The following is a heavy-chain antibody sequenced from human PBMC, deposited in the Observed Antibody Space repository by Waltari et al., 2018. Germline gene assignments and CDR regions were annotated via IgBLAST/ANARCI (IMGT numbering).Heavy chain of an antibody. CDR3: ARGGMGYCSSTSCYGAFDY. CDR2: ISAYNVNT. CDR1: GYTFTSYG. V-gene: IGHV1-18*01. J-gene: IGHJ4*02. Sequence: QVQLVQSGAEVKKPGASVKVSCKASGYTFTSYGISWVRKAPGQGLEWVGWISAYNVNTNYAQKLQGRVTMTTDTSTSTAYMELRSLRSDDTAVYYCARGGMGYCSSTSCYGAFDYWGQGTLVTISS. D-gene: IGHD2-2*01.